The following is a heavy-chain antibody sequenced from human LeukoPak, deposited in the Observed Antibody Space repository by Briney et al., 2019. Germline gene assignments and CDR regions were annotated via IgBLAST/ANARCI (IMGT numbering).Heavy chain of an antibody. V-gene: IGHV3-23*01. Sequence: GGSLGLSCAASGFTFSSSAMNWVRQAPGKGLEWVSVISGGGGNTYYSDSVKGRFIISRDDSKNTVDLQMNSLRAEDTAVYYCAKDVNIAARPCFHYWGQGTLVTVSS. CDR1: GFTFSSSA. D-gene: IGHD6-6*01. CDR3: AKDVNIAARPCFHY. CDR2: ISGGGGNT. J-gene: IGHJ4*02.